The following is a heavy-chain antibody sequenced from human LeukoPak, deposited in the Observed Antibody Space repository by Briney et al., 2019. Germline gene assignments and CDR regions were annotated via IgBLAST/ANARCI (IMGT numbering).Heavy chain of an antibody. CDR1: GGSFSGYY. J-gene: IGHJ4*02. CDR3: AREGIALGW. CDR2: INHSGST. D-gene: IGHD6-13*01. V-gene: IGHV4-34*01. Sequence: PSETLSLTCAVYGGSFSGYYWSWIRQPPGKGLEWIGEINHSGSTNYNPSLKSRVTISVDTSKNQFSLKLSSVTAADTAVYYCAREGIALGWWGQGTLVTVSS.